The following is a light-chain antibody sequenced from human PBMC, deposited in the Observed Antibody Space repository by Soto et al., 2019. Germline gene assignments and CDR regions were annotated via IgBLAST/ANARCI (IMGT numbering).Light chain of an antibody. J-gene: IGKJ1*01. Sequence: DIQMTQSPSSLSASVGDRVSITCRASQDIGNYLAWFQQKPGRVPKLLIHTASSLQSGVPSQFSGSGSGSDFTLTISSLQPEDVATYFCQKYDSAPQTFGQGTKVEIK. CDR2: TAS. CDR1: QDIGNY. V-gene: IGKV1-27*01. CDR3: QKYDSAPQT.